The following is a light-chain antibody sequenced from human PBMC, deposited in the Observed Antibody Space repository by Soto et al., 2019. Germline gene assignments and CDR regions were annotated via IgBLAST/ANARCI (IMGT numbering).Light chain of an antibody. CDR1: QTISSW. J-gene: IGKJ1*01. CDR2: AAS. V-gene: IGKV1-5*01. Sequence: DIHMTQSPSTLSGSLGDRVTITWRASQTISSWLAWYQQKPGEAPKRLIYAASSLQSGVPSRFSGSGSGTEFTLTISSLQPDDFATYYCQHYNSYSEAFGQGTKVDIK. CDR3: QHYNSYSEA.